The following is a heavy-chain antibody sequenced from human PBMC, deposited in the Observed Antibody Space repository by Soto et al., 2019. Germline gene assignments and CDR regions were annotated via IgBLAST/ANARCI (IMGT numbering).Heavy chain of an antibody. CDR1: GFTFSSYS. CDR2: ISSSSSYI. D-gene: IGHD2-15*01. CDR3: ARDGNCSGGSCYFNYYYYGMDV. V-gene: IGHV3-21*01. J-gene: IGHJ6*02. Sequence: EVQLVESGGGLVKPGGSLRLSCAASGFTFSSYSMNWVRQAPGKGLEWVSSISSSSSYIYYADSVKGRFTISRDNAKNSLYLQMNSLRAEDTAVYYCARDGNCSGGSCYFNYYYYGMDVWVQGTTVTVSS.